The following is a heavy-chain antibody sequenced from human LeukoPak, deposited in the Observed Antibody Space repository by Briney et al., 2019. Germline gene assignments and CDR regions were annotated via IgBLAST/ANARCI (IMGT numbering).Heavy chain of an antibody. CDR3: ARQFCSSTSCYLANWFDP. CDR2: IYPGDSDT. V-gene: IGHV5-51*01. D-gene: IGHD2-2*01. J-gene: IGHJ5*02. CDR1: GYSFTSYW. Sequence: GASLQISCRGSGYSFTSYWIGWVRRMPGKGLEGMGIIYPGDSDTRYSPSFQGQVTISADKSISTAYLQWSSLKASDTAMYYCARQFCSSTSCYLANWFDPWGQGTLVTVSS.